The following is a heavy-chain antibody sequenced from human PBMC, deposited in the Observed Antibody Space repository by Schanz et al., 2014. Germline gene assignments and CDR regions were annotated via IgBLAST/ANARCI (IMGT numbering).Heavy chain of an antibody. CDR1: GFTVSKNY. CDR3: ARPSDSSWYMDV. Sequence: EVQLLESGGGLVQPGGSLRLSCAASGFTVSKNYMSWVRQAPGKGLEWVSIIYTDGSTYYADSVRDRFTISRDNSKNMLYLQINNLRAEDTAVYYCARPSDSSWYMDVWGKGTTVTVSS. D-gene: IGHD2-21*02. V-gene: IGHV3-66*01. CDR2: IYTDGST. J-gene: IGHJ6*03.